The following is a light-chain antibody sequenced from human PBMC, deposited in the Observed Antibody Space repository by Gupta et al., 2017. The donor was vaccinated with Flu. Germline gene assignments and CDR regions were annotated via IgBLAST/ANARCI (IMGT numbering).Light chain of an antibody. CDR1: QMISSY. CDR2: AAF. Sequence: DIQMNQSPSSLSASVGDRVTITCRASQMISSYLHWYQQQPGKAPKLLISAAFRLQSGVPSRFSGSESGTEFTLTISSLQPEDFGIYYCQQSNSNPRTFGQGTKVEIK. V-gene: IGKV1-39*01. J-gene: IGKJ1*01. CDR3: QQSNSNPRT.